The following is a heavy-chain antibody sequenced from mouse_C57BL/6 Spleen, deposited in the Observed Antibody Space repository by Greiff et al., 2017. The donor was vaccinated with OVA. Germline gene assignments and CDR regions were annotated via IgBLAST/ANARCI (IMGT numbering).Heavy chain of an antibody. CDR3: ARYHGRYFDY. CDR2: IDPSDSET. J-gene: IGHJ2*01. D-gene: IGHD1-1*01. V-gene: IGHV1-52*01. CDR1: GYTFTSYW. Sequence: QVQLQQSGAELVRPGSSVKLSCKASGYTFTSYWMHWVKQRPIQGLEWIGNIDPSDSETHYNQKFKDKATLTVDKSSSTAYMQLSSLTSEDSAVYYCARYHGRYFDYWGQGTTLTVSS.